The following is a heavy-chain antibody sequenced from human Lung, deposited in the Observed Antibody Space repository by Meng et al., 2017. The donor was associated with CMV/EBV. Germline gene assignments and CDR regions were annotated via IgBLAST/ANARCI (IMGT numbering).Heavy chain of an antibody. D-gene: IGHD3-22*01. CDR2: INHSGDT. CDR1: GGSFSGYY. CDR3: ARGAYYFDTSGLFDY. J-gene: IGHJ4*02. Sequence: SXTXSLXXAVYGGSFSGYYWSWIRQPAGEGLEWIGEINHSGDTNYNPSLKSRVTISVDTSKNQFSLKLTSVTAADTAVYYCARGAYYFDTSGLFDYWGRGXLVTVSS. V-gene: IGHV4-34*01.